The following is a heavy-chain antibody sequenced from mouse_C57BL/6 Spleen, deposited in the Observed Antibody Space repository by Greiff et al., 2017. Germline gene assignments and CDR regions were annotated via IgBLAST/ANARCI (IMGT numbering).Heavy chain of an antibody. CDR3: ARGSYYFDY. D-gene: IGHD3-1*01. Sequence: VQLQQPGAELVRPGSSVKLSCKASGYTFPSYWMHWVKQRPIQGLEWIGNIDPSDSETHYNQKFKDKATLTVDKSSSTAYMQLSSLQSEDSAVAYCARGSYYFDYWGQGTTLTVSS. CDR1: GYTFPSYW. J-gene: IGHJ2*01. CDR2: IDPSDSET. V-gene: IGHV1-52*01.